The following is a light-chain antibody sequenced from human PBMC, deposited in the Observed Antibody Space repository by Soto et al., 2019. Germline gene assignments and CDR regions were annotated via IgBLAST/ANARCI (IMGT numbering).Light chain of an antibody. J-gene: IGKJ4*01. CDR1: QSVSRY. V-gene: IGKV3-11*01. Sequence: EIVLTQSPDTLSLSPGERATLSCRASQSVSRYLAWYQQKPGQAPRLLIHDASNRATGIPARFSGSGSGTDFTLTISSLEPEDFAVYYCQQRSNWPRTFGGGTKVEIK. CDR3: QQRSNWPRT. CDR2: DAS.